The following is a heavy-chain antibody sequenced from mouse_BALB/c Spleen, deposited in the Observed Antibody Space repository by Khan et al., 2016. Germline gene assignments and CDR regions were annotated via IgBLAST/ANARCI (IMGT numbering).Heavy chain of an antibody. CDR1: GYTFTDYN. CDR3: AEGHNYAYYFDY. CDR2: IFPNDGGT. V-gene: IGHV1S29*02. Sequence: VQLVEAGPELVKPGASVKISCKASGYTFTDYNLHWVKQSHGESLEWIGYIFPNDGGTGYNQNFKSRATLTVDYSSSTAYMELRSLTSEDSAVYYCAEGHNYAYYFDYWGQDTTLTVSS. D-gene: IGHD1-2*01. J-gene: IGHJ2*01.